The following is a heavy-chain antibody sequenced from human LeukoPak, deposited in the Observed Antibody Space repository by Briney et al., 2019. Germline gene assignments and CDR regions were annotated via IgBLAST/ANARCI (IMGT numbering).Heavy chain of an antibody. J-gene: IGHJ4*02. D-gene: IGHD6-13*01. CDR3: TRSSSWSFDY. CDR2: IRSKANNYAT. V-gene: IGHV3-73*01. Sequence: GGSLRLSCAASGFTFSGSAMHWVRQASGKGLEGVGRIRSKANNYATSYGASVNGRFSLSRDDSKNTAYLQMNSLKTEDTAVYYCTRSSSWSFDYWGQGILVTVSS. CDR1: GFTFSGSA.